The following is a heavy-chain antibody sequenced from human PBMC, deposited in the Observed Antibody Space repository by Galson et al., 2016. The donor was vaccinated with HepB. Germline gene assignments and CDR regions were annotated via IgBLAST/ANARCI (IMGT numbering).Heavy chain of an antibody. CDR3: ARGRYDFWNGYWSYYYDRNV. V-gene: IGHV3-21*01. CDR1: GFSFSSYS. J-gene: IGHJ6*02. CDR2: ISGSSSYI. D-gene: IGHD3-3*01. Sequence: SLRLSCAASGFSFSSYSMNWVRQAPGKGLEWLSYISGSSSYIYYADSVKGRFTISRDNAENSLYLQMNSLEAEDTAVYYCARGRYDFWNGYWSYYYDRNVWGQGTTVTVSS.